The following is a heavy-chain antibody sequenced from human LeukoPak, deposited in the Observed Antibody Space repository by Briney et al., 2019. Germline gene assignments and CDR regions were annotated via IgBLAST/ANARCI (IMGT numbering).Heavy chain of an antibody. Sequence: GGSLRLSCAASGFTFSDYYMSWVRQAPGKGPEWVANIKEDGSEKYYVASVKGRFTISRDNAKNSLSLQMNSLRAEDTAVYYCAKSMDILTGYLWSLDYWGQGTLVTVSS. CDR3: AKSMDILTGYLWSLDY. CDR1: GFTFSDYY. CDR2: IKEDGSEK. V-gene: IGHV3-7*01. J-gene: IGHJ4*02. D-gene: IGHD3-9*01.